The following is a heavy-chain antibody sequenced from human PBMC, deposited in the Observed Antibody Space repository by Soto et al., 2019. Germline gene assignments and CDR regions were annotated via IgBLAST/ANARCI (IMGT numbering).Heavy chain of an antibody. D-gene: IGHD6-19*01. CDR2: FDPEDGET. J-gene: IGHJ4*02. V-gene: IGHV1-24*01. Sequence: GASVKVSCKVSGYTLTELSMHWVRQAPGKGLEWMGGFDPEDGETIYAQKFQGRVTMTEDTSTDTAYMELSSLRSEDTAVYYCATGHPYSSGWYRVDYWGQGTLVTVSS. CDR1: GYTLTELS. CDR3: ATGHPYSSGWYRVDY.